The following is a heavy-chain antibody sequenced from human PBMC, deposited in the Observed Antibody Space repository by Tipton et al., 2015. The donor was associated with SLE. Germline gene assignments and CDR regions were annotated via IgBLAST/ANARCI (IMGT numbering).Heavy chain of an antibody. Sequence: TLSLTCTVSGGSISSGGYYWSWIRQPPGKGLEWIGYIYYSGSTNYNPSLKSRVTISVDTSKNQFSLKLSSVTAADTAVYYCARDGRGYSGYDGLWGRGTLVTVSS. J-gene: IGHJ2*01. CDR2: IYYSGST. V-gene: IGHV4-61*08. CDR3: ARDGRGYSGYDGL. CDR1: GGSISSGGYY. D-gene: IGHD5-12*01.